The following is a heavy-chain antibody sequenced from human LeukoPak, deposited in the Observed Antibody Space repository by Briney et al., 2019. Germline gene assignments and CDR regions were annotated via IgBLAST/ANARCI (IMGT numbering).Heavy chain of an antibody. CDR3: ARGGRIQVWLRTPYYFDY. V-gene: IGHV3-74*01. Sequence: VGSLRLSCAASGFTFSSYWRHWVRQAPGKGLVWVSRINSDGSSTSYADSVKGRFTIYRDKAKNKLYLQMNSLRAEDPAVYYCARGGRIQVWLRTPYYFDYWGQGTLVTV. D-gene: IGHD5-18*01. CDR2: INSDGSST. J-gene: IGHJ4*02. CDR1: GFTFSSYW.